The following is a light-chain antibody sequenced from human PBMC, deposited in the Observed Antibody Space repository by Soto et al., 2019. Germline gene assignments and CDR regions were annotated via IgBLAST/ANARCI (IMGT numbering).Light chain of an antibody. CDR2: GAS. J-gene: IGKJ1*01. CDR1: QSVSSN. V-gene: IGKV3-15*01. Sequence: EIVMTQSPATLSVSPGERATLSCRASQSVSSNLAWYQQKPGQAPRLLIYGASTRATGIPARFSGSGSGSESTLTISSRQSEDVAVSYCQQYNNWPWTFGQGTKVEIK. CDR3: QQYNNWPWT.